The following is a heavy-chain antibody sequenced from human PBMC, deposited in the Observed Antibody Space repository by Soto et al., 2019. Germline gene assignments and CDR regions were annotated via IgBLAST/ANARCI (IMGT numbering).Heavy chain of an antibody. D-gene: IGHD3-22*01. CDR2: IFSNDEK. CDR1: GFSLSNARMG. V-gene: IGHV2-26*01. Sequence: SGPTLVNPTDTLTLTCTVSGFSLSNARMGVSWIRQPPGKALEWLAHIFSNDEKSYSTSLKSRLTISKDTSKSQVVLTMTNMDPVDTATYYCARIHKLSLEYYYDSSGYYSDFDYWGQGTLVTVS. CDR3: ARIHKLSLEYYYDSSGYYSDFDY. J-gene: IGHJ4*02.